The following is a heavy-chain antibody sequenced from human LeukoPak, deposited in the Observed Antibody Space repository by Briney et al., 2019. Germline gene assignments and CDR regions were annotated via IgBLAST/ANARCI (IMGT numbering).Heavy chain of an antibody. CDR1: GFTFSSYS. Sequence: PGGSLRLSCAASGFTFSSYSMNWVRQAPGKGLEWVSSISSSSYIYYADSVKGRFTISRDNAKNSLYLQMNSLRAEDTAVYYCARASRQQLASSPDYWGQGTLVTVSS. D-gene: IGHD6-13*01. CDR2: ISSSSYI. V-gene: IGHV3-21*01. CDR3: ARASRQQLASSPDY. J-gene: IGHJ4*02.